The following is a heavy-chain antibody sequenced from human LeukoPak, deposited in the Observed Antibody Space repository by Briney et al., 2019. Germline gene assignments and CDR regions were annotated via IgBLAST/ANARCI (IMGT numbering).Heavy chain of an antibody. V-gene: IGHV3-74*01. J-gene: IGHJ4*02. D-gene: IGHD2-8*02. CDR3: ARDGISCTGGHCYFAS. CDR1: GFILSNHW. Sequence: TGGSLRLSCATSGFILSNHWMHWVRHAPGKGLVWVSRINNDGSSTTYADSVKGRFTISRDNARNTLYLQMNSLRAEDTAVYYCARDGISCTGGHCYFASWGQGTLVTVSS. CDR2: INNDGSST.